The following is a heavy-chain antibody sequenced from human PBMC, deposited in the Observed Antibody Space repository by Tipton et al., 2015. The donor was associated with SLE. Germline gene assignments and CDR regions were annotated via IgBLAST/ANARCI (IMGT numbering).Heavy chain of an antibody. Sequence: PGLVKPSETLSLNCSVSGVAMDSSYWTWIRQPPGKGLEWIGSIYYTGTTTYYNSFLKSRVTMSVDTSKNQFSLRLTSVIAADTAVYYCARLHGYSYGLNWFDPWGQGTLTSVSS. CDR3: ARLHGYSYGLNWFDP. D-gene: IGHD5-18*01. CDR2: IYYTGTTT. J-gene: IGHJ5*02. CDR1: GVAMDSSY. V-gene: IGHV4-59*04.